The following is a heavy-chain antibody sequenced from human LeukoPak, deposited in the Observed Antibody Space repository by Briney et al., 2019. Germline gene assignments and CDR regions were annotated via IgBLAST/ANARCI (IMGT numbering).Heavy chain of an antibody. CDR3: SSGTVVGVYYGSGTLGY. CDR2: IYYSGST. CDR1: GGSISSYY. Sequence: KPSETLSLTCTVSGGSISSYYWSWIRQPPGKGLEWIGYIYYSGSTNYNPSLKSRVTISVDTSKNQFSLKLSSVTAADADTDYCSSGTVVGVYYGSGTLGYWGQGTLVTVSS. J-gene: IGHJ4*02. V-gene: IGHV4-59*01. D-gene: IGHD3-10*01.